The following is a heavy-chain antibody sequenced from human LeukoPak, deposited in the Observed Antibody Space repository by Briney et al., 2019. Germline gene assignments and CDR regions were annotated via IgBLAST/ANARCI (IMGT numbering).Heavy chain of an antibody. CDR1: GFTSSNYW. D-gene: IGHD2-15*01. J-gene: IGHJ3*02. V-gene: IGHV3-7*01. CDR2: IKQDGREK. Sequence: GGSLRRSCAASGFTSSNYWMSWVRQAPGKGLEWVANIKQDGREKSYVESVKGRFTISRDNAKNSLYLQMSSLRAEDAAVYYCATSQSTSGQYGNAFDIWGQGTIVTVSS. CDR3: ATSQSTSGQYGNAFDI.